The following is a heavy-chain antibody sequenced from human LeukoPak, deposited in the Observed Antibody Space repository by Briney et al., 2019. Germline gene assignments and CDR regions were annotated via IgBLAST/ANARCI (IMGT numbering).Heavy chain of an antibody. V-gene: IGHV3-21*01. Sequence: PGGSLRLSCAASGFTFSSYAMNWVRQAPGKGPEWVSFISSSSTDIYYADAVKGRFTISRDNANNALYLQMNSLRAEDTAVYYCARDSIYSDNSDYYYDYWGQGTLVTVSS. CDR2: ISSSSTDI. CDR1: GFTFSSYA. D-gene: IGHD3-22*01. J-gene: IGHJ4*02. CDR3: ARDSIYSDNSDYYYDY.